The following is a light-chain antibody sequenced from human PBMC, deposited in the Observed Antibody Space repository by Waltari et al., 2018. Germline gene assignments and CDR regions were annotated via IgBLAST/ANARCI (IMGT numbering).Light chain of an antibody. Sequence: AIRMTQSPSSLSASTGDRVTITCRASQGISTYLAWYQQKPGEAPKLLIDKASSLQSGVPSTFSGSGSGTDFTLTISSLQPDDFATYYCQQYFSGCTFGQGTNLEIK. J-gene: IGKJ2*02. V-gene: IGKV1-8*01. CDR3: QQYFSGCT. CDR2: KAS. CDR1: QGISTY.